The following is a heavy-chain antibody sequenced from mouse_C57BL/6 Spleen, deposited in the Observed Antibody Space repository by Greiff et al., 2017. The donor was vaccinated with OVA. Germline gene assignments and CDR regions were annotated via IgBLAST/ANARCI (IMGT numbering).Heavy chain of an antibody. CDR1: GYTFTSYG. V-gene: IGHV1-81*01. CDR3: ARSGDYGPFAY. J-gene: IGHJ3*01. Sequence: VQLQESGAELARPGASVKLSCKASGYTFTSYGISWVKQRTGQGLEWIGEIYPRSGNTYYNEKFKGKATLTADKSSSTAYMELRSLTSEDSAVYFCARSGDYGPFAYWGQGTLVTVSA. CDR2: IYPRSGNT. D-gene: IGHD2-4*01.